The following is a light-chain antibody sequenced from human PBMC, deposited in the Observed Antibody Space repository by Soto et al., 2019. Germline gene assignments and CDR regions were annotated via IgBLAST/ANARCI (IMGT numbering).Light chain of an antibody. J-gene: IGKJ3*01. CDR3: QQYNNSPLT. CDR1: QSVSSN. Sequence: EIVMTQSPATLSVSPGERATLSCRASQSVSSNLAWYQQKPGQAPRLLIYGASTRPTGIPARFSGSGSGTEFTLTISCLQAEAFAVYYCQQYNNSPLTFGHGTNGDIK. CDR2: GAS. V-gene: IGKV3-15*01.